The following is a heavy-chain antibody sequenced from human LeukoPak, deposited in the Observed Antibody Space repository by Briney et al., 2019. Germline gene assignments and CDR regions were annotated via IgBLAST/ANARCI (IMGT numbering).Heavy chain of an antibody. CDR1: GFTFSDHY. V-gene: IGHV3-72*01. CDR3: ARAYSSGWRYYFDY. Sequence: GSLRLSCAASGFTFSDHYMDWVRQAPGKGLEWVGRTRNKANSYTTEYAASVTGRFTISRDDSKNSLYLQMNSLKTEDTAVYYCARAYSSGWRYYFDYWGQGTLVTASS. CDR2: TRNKANSYTT. J-gene: IGHJ4*02. D-gene: IGHD6-19*01.